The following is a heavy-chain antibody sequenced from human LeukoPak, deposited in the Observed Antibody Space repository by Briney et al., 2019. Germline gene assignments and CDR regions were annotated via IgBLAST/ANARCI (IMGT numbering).Heavy chain of an antibody. CDR1: GYTFTDYY. V-gene: IGHV1-2*02. CDR2: INPNSGVT. J-gene: IGHJ4*02. CDR3: ARAYVDYYDSSGYLGY. D-gene: IGHD3-22*01. Sequence: ASVKVSCKASGYTFTDYYIHWVRQAPGQGLEWMAWINPNSGVTNYPQKLQGRVTMTTDTSTSTAYMELRSLRSDDTAVYYCARAYVDYYDSSGYLGYWGQGTLVTVSS.